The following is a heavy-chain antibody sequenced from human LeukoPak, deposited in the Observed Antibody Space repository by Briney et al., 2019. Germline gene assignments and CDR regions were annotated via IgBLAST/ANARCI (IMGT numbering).Heavy chain of an antibody. Sequence: GSSVKVSCKASGGTFSSYAISWVRQAPGQGLEWMGGIIPIFGTANYAQKFQGGVTITTDESTSTAYMELSSLRSEDTAVYYCARRSSSSDSRYYYYMDVWGKGTTVTVSS. CDR3: ARRSSSSDSRYYYYMDV. V-gene: IGHV1-69*05. CDR2: IIPIFGTA. D-gene: IGHD6-6*01. CDR1: GGTFSSYA. J-gene: IGHJ6*03.